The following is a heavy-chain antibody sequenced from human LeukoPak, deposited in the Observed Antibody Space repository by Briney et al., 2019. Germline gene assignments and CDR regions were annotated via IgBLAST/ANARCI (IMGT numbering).Heavy chain of an antibody. V-gene: IGHV3-13*01. CDR1: GFTFSDYD. CDR3: ARVAKERVGGVYYFDY. D-gene: IGHD1-1*01. CDR2: IGTAGDT. Sequence: GGSLRLSCAASGFTFSDYDMHGVRQPTGKGLECVAAIGTAGDTYYTGSVKGRFTISRENAKNSLYLQMNSLRAGDTAVYYCARVAKERVGGVYYFDYWGQGTLVTVSS. J-gene: IGHJ4*02.